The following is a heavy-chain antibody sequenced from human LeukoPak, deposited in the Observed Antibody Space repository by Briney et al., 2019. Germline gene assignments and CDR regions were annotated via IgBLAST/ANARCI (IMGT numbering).Heavy chain of an antibody. V-gene: IGHV3-74*01. CDR3: VRDPTNSGNWFDL. Sequence: GGSLRLSCAASGFNLRDYWMHWVRQAPGKGLVWVSRLGTDGTYTNYADSVRGRFTISRDNAKNTLYLQMDGLRAEDTAFYYCVRDPTNSGNWFDLWGQGTLVTVSS. CDR2: LGTDGTYT. CDR1: GFNLRDYW. D-gene: IGHD4-23*01. J-gene: IGHJ5*02.